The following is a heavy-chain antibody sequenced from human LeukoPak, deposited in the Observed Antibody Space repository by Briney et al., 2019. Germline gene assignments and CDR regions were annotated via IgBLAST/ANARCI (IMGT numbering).Heavy chain of an antibody. V-gene: IGHV4-30-2*01. J-gene: IGHJ5*02. D-gene: IGHD2/OR15-2a*01. Sequence: PSETLSLTCAVSGGSISSGGYSWSWIRQPPGRGLEWIGYIYHSGSTYYNPSLKSRVTISVDRSKNQFSLKLSSVTAADTAVYYCARGHFSMTQLQNWFDPWGQGTLVTVSS. CDR1: GGSISSGGYS. CDR2: IYHSGST. CDR3: ARGHFSMTQLQNWFDP.